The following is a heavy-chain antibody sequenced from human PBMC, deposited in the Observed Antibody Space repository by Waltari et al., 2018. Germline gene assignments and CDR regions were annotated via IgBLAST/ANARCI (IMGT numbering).Heavy chain of an antibody. J-gene: IGHJ6*02. CDR3: SGVGRRVGATSNYYYGVDV. V-gene: IGHV4-59*13. CDR2: LYFSGST. D-gene: IGHD1-26*01. Sequence: QVQLQESGPGLVKTPETLYLTCTVSGGSSSSYYWSWSRQPPGQGWEWIGFLYFSGSTNYYPALKCRVTRSVDTFKNQFSLKLSSVTAADTAVYYCSGVGRRVGATSNYYYGVDVWGQGTTVTVSS. CDR1: GGSSSSYY.